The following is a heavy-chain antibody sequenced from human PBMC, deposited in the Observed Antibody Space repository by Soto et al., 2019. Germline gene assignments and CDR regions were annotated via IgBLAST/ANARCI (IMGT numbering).Heavy chain of an antibody. D-gene: IGHD3-16*02. CDR2: ISAYNGNT. CDR3: ARDLLLGELSLEGPDAFDI. V-gene: IGHV1-18*01. CDR1: GYTFTSYG. J-gene: IGHJ3*02. Sequence: ASVKVSCKASGYTFTSYGISWVRQAPGQGLEWMGWISAYNGNTNYAQKLQGRVTMTTDTSTSTAYMELRSLRSDDTAVYYCARDLLLGELSLEGPDAFDIWGQGTMVTVSS.